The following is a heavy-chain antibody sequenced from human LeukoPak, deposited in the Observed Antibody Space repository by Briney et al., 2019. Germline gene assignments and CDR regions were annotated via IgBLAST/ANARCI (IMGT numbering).Heavy chain of an antibody. CDR3: AREEHSGSYPVG. CDR2: INHSGST. Sequence: KPSETLSLTCAVYGGSFSGYYWSWIRQPPGKGLEWIGEINHSGSTNYNPSLKSRVTISVDTSKNQFSLKLSSVTAADTAVYYCAREEHSGSYPVGWGQGTLVTVSS. V-gene: IGHV4-34*01. J-gene: IGHJ4*02. CDR1: GGSFSGYY. D-gene: IGHD1-26*01.